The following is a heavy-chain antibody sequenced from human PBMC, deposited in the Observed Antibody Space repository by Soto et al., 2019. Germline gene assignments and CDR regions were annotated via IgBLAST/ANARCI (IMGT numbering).Heavy chain of an antibody. Sequence: QLQLQESGPGLVKPSETLSLACTVSGGSISSNSYYWDWIRQPPGKGLEWNGSMYYSGATYHNPSRQSRVPISVDTYKNQFSRHLSSVTAADTAVDYCARHAAYDSVWGKSEESDYWGQGPLVTVSS. V-gene: IGHV4-39*01. D-gene: IGHD3-16*01. CDR1: GGSISSNSYY. CDR3: ARHAAYDSVWGKSEESDY. J-gene: IGHJ4*02. CDR2: MYYSGAT.